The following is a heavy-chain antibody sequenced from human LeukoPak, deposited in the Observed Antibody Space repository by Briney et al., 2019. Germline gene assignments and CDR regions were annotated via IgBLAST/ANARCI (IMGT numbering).Heavy chain of an antibody. CDR1: GFTFSSYG. CDR2: ISYDGRDK. Sequence: GGSLRLSCAASGFTFSSYGMHWVRQAPGKGLEWLAVISYDGRDKYYADSVKGRFTISRDTSEDTLYLQMNNLTPEDTAIYYCAKGPPEQWLVQGYWGQGTLVTVSS. D-gene: IGHD6-19*01. V-gene: IGHV3-30*18. CDR3: AKGPPEQWLVQGY. J-gene: IGHJ4*02.